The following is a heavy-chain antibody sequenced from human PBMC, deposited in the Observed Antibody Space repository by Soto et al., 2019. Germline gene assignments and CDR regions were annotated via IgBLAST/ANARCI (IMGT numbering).Heavy chain of an antibody. Sequence: GGSLRLSCTASGFTFGDYAMSWFRQAPGKGLEWVGFIRSKAYGGTTEYAASVKGRFTISRDDSKSIAYLQMNSLKTEDTAVYYCTRVIWRFLEWFPFDYWGQGTLVTVSS. V-gene: IGHV3-49*03. CDR1: GFTFGDYA. CDR2: IRSKAYGGTT. D-gene: IGHD3-3*01. CDR3: TRVIWRFLEWFPFDY. J-gene: IGHJ4*02.